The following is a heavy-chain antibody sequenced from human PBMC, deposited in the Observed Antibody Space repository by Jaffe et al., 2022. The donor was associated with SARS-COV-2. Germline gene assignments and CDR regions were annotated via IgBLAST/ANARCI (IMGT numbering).Heavy chain of an antibody. CDR3: AKDYAFGYGLRTYNHYGMDV. Sequence: EVQLLASGGGLVQPGGSLRLSCAASGFTFSDYAMSWVRQAPGKGLEWVSGISGSASATYYADSVKGRFTISRDNSKNTVYLQMNRLRAEDTAIYYCAKDYAFGYGLRTYNHYGMDVWGQGTTVTVSS. V-gene: IGHV3-23*01. D-gene: IGHD5-18*01. CDR2: ISGSASAT. CDR1: GFTFSDYA. J-gene: IGHJ6*02.